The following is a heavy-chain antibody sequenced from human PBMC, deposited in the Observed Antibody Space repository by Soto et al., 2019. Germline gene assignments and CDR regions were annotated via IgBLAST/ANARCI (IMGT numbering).Heavy chain of an antibody. CDR2: INGDGVAT. CDR3: ARGTEGSWVWWIKH. Sequence: GGSLRLSCAVSGFTFSSYWMHWVRQTPGKGLVCVARINGDGVATTYADSMKGRFTISRDNDKNTAYLQMNSLRAEDTAVYYCARGTEGSWVWWIKHWGRGTLVTVSS. D-gene: IGHD1-26*01. J-gene: IGHJ1*01. V-gene: IGHV3-74*01. CDR1: GFTFSSYW.